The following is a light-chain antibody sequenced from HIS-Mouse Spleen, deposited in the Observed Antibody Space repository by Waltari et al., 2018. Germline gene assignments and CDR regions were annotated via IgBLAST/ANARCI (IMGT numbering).Light chain of an antibody. CDR2: DDS. CDR3: QVWDSSSDHVV. CDR1: NIGSKS. V-gene: IGLV3-21*03. J-gene: IGLJ2*01. Sequence: SYGLTQPPSVSVAPGKTARITCGGNNIGSKSVHWYQQKPGQAPVLVVYDDSDRPSGILGRFSGSNSGNTATLTISRVEAGDEADYYCQVWDSSSDHVVFGGGTKLTVL.